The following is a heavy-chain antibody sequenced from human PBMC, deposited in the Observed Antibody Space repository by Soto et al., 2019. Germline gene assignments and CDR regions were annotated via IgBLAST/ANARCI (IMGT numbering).Heavy chain of an antibody. V-gene: IGHV3-64*01. J-gene: IGHJ6*03. CDR2: ISNNGAHT. CDR3: ARRGYGSRWPNVYMDV. D-gene: IGHD6-13*01. Sequence: ESGGGLVQPGGSLRLSCAASGFTFSNYEMHWVRQAPGKGLEYVSGISNNGAHTDYPKSVKGRFTISRDSSENTLYLQMGSLRAEDMALYYCARRGYGSRWPNVYMDVWGKGTTVTVSS. CDR1: GFTFSNYE.